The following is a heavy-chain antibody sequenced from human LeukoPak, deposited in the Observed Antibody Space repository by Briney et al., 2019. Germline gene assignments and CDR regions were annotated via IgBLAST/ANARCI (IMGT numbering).Heavy chain of an antibody. V-gene: IGHV1-2*02. CDR2: INPNSGGT. Sequence: GASVKVSCKASGYTFTGYYMHWVRRAPGQGLEWMGWINPNSGGTNYAQKFQGRVTMTRDTSISTAYMELSRLRSEDTAVYYCARGDLWFGELLSTLDWGQGTLVTVSS. CDR1: GYTFTGYY. J-gene: IGHJ4*02. CDR3: ARGDLWFGELLSTLD. D-gene: IGHD3-10*01.